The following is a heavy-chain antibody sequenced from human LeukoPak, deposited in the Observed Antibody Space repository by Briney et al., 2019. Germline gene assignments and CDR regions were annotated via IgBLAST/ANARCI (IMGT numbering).Heavy chain of an antibody. Sequence: ASVRVSSTGSGYTFTADYMHWVRHAPGQGGEWGGWINPNSGGTNYAQKFQGRVTMTRDTSISTAYMELSRLRSDDTAVYYCARVQYYYGSGSYYEYFDYWGQGTLVTVSS. CDR1: GYTFTADY. D-gene: IGHD3-10*01. J-gene: IGHJ4*02. CDR2: INPNSGGT. CDR3: ARVQYYYGSGSYYEYFDY. V-gene: IGHV1-2*02.